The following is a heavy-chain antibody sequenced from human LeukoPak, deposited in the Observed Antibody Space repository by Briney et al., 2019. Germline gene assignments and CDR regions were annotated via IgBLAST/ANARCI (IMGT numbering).Heavy chain of an antibody. D-gene: IGHD4-17*01. CDR2: LYAGGST. J-gene: IGHJ4*02. CDR1: GFTASSTY. V-gene: IGHV3-66*01. CDR3: ARGAHGDYSTPDY. Sequence: GGSLRLSCAASGFTASSTYMSWVRQAPGKGLAWVSVLYAGGSTSHAASVRARFTISSGNSKNTVYLQMNSLRAEDTGVYYCARGAHGDYSTPDYWGQGTLVTVSS.